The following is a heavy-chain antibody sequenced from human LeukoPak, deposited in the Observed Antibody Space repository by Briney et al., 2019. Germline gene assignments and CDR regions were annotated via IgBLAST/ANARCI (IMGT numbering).Heavy chain of an antibody. D-gene: IGHD3-22*01. Sequence: GGSLRLSCAASGFTFSSYSMNWVRQAPGKGLEWVSSISSSSSYIYYADSVKGRFTISRDNAKNSLYLQMNSLRAEDTAVYYCARDWGYYYDTPYYYGMDFWGQGTMVTVSS. J-gene: IGHJ6*02. CDR1: GFTFSSYS. CDR3: ARDWGYYYDTPYYYGMDF. CDR2: ISSSSSYI. V-gene: IGHV3-21*01.